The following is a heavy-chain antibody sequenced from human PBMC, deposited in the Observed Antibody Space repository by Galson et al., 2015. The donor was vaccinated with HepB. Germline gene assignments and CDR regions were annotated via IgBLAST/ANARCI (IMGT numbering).Heavy chain of an antibody. CDR1: GYTFTSYD. CDR2: MNPNSGNT. J-gene: IGHJ4*02. D-gene: IGHD3-10*01. CDR3: ARRHRRPDYGSGSYYIFDY. V-gene: IGHV1-8*01. Sequence: KVSCKASGYTFTSYDINWVRQATGQGLEWMGWMNPNSGNTGYAQKFQGRVTMTGNTSISTAYMELSSLRSEDTAVYYCARRHRRPDYGSGSYYIFDYWGQGTLVTVSS.